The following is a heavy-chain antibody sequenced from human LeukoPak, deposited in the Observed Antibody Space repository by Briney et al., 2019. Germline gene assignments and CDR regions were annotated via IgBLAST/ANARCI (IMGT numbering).Heavy chain of an antibody. J-gene: IGHJ4*02. V-gene: IGHV3-23*01. CDR2: ISGSGGST. CDR3: AKDYYDSSGYYYPGFDY. CDR1: GFTFSSYS. Sequence: GGSLRLSCAASGFTFSSYSMNWVRQAPGKGLEWVSAISGSGGSTYYADSVKGRFTISRDNSKNTLYLQMNSLRAEDTAVYYCAKDYYDSSGYYYPGFDYWGQGTLVTVSS. D-gene: IGHD3-22*01.